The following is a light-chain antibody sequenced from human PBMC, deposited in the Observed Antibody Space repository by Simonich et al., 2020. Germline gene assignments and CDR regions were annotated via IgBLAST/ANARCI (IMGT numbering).Light chain of an antibody. CDR3: SSYTSSSTWV. CDR1: SSDFGGYNY. Sequence: QSALTQPASVSGSPGQSITISCTGTSSDFGGYNYVSWYQQHPGKAPQLMIYDVSKRPSGVSHRFSGSKSGNTASLTISGLQAEDEADYYCSSYTSSSTWVFGGGTKLTVL. CDR2: DVS. V-gene: IGLV2-14*01. J-gene: IGLJ3*02.